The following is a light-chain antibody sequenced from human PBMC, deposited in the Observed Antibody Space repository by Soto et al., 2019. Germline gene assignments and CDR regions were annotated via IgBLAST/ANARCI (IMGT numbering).Light chain of an antibody. CDR3: QQYFATPLT. Sequence: DIVMTQSPDSLAVSPGERATFNCKSSQSLLFSTNNKNYLAWYQQKFGQPPKLLIYWASAQDSGVPDRFSASGSETNFTLTISSLQAEDVAVYYCQQYFATPLTFGGGTRVEI. V-gene: IGKV4-1*01. J-gene: IGKJ4*01. CDR2: WAS. CDR1: QSLLFSTNNKNY.